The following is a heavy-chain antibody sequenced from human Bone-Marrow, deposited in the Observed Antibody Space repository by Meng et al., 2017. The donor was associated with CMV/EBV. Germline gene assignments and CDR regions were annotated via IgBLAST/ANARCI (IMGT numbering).Heavy chain of an antibody. CDR2: IYYSGST. Sequence: SETLSLTCTVSGGSISSYYWSWIRQPPGKGLEWIGYIYYSGSTNYNPPLKSRVTISVDTSKNQFSLKLSSVTAADTAVYSCAREIMTTVTDEARYDYGMDVWGPGNTVTVSS. CDR1: GGSISSYY. V-gene: IGHV4-59*01. J-gene: IGHJ6*02. CDR3: AREIMTTVTDEARYDYGMDV. D-gene: IGHD4-11*01.